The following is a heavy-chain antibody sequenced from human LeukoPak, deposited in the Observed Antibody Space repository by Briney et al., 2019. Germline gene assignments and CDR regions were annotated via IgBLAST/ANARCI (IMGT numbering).Heavy chain of an antibody. CDR2: INPSGGST. J-gene: IGHJ3*02. Sequence: GASVKVSCKASGYTFTSYYMHWVRQAPGQGLEWMGIINPSGGSTSYAQKFQGRVTMTRDTSTSTVYMELSSLRSEDTAVYYCARDRAPNYYDSSDAFDTWGQGTMVTVSS. V-gene: IGHV1-46*01. CDR1: GYTFTSYY. CDR3: ARDRAPNYYDSSDAFDT. D-gene: IGHD3-22*01.